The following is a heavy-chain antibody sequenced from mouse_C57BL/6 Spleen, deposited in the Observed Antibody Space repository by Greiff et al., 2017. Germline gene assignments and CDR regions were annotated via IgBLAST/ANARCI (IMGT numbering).Heavy chain of an antibody. J-gene: IGHJ2*01. Sequence: VQRVESGPELVKPGASVKISCKASGYAFSSSWMNWVKQRPGKGLEWIGRIYPGDGDTNYNGKFKGKATLTADKSSSTAYMQLSSLTSEDSAVYFCARDYAGNYWGQGTTLTVSS. CDR3: ARDYAGNY. CDR2: IYPGDGDT. V-gene: IGHV1-82*01. D-gene: IGHD2-4*01. CDR1: GYAFSSSW.